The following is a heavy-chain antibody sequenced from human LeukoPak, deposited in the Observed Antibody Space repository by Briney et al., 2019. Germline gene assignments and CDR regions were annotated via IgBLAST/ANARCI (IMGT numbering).Heavy chain of an antibody. J-gene: IGHJ4*02. V-gene: IGHV3-23*01. D-gene: IGHD3-10*01. CDR2: ISGSGGST. Sequence: GGSLRLSCAASGFTFSSYAMSWVRQAPGKGLEWVSAISGSGGSTYYADSVKGRFTISRDNSKNTLYLQMNSLRAEDTAVYYCAPWSGEFLNPFDYWGQGTLVTVSS. CDR1: GFTFSSYA. CDR3: APWSGEFLNPFDY.